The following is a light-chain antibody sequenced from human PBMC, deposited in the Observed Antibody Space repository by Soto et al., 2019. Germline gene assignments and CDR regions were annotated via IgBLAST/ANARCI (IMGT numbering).Light chain of an antibody. J-gene: IGKJ5*01. CDR3: QQYGSSPIT. V-gene: IGKV3-15*01. CDR1: QNIRSS. CDR2: DAS. Sequence: VMTQSPASLSAPPGVWLTLSCRASQNIRSSLAWVQERPGQAPRLLIYDASTRATGIPPRFSGGGSGTEFTVTISSLEPEDFAVYYCQQYGSSPITFGQGRLLAIK.